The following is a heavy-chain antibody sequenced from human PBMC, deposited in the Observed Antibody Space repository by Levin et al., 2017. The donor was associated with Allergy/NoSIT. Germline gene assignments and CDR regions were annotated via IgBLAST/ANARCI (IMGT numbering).Heavy chain of an antibody. CDR1: GFTFSNYA. CDR3: ASDGY. V-gene: IGHV3-30-3*01. CDR2: ISYDGSNK. Sequence: GGSLRLSCAASGFTFSNYAMHWVRQAPGKGLEWVAVISYDGSNKYYADSVKGRFTISRDNSKNTLYLQMNSLRAEDTAVYYCASDGYWGQGTLVTVSS. J-gene: IGHJ4*02.